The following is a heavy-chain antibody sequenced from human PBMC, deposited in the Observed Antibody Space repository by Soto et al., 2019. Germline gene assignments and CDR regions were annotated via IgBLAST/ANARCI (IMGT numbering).Heavy chain of an antibody. V-gene: IGHV4-39*01. CDR2: VCYRGTT. D-gene: IGHD6-6*01. CDR1: GDSIDTSSYC. CDR3: ARQGEHSSSYFFDS. Sequence: ETLSLTCTVSGDSIDTSSYCWGWIRQPPGKGLEWIGSVCYRGTTYYNPSLKSRLTISVDTSKRQFSLKLSSVTAADTAVFYCARQGEHSSSYFFDSWGQGTLVTVSS. J-gene: IGHJ4*02.